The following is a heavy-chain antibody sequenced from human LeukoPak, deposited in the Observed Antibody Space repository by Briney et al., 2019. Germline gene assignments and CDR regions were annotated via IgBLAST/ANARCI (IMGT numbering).Heavy chain of an antibody. D-gene: IGHD1-26*01. V-gene: IGHV3-7*01. Sequence: GGSLRLSCAASGFTFSSYWMSWVRQAPGKGLEWVANIKQDGSEKYYVDSVKGRFTISRDNAKNSLYLQMNSLRAEDTAVYYCARVVRGSYSPPFDYWGQGTLVTVSS. CDR2: IKQDGSEK. J-gene: IGHJ4*02. CDR3: ARVVRGSYSPPFDY. CDR1: GFTFSSYW.